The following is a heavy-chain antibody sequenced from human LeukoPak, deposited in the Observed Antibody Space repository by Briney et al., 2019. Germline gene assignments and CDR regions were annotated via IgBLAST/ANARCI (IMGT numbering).Heavy chain of an antibody. CDR2: ISGSGGST. Sequence: GGSLRLSCAASGFTFSSYAMSWVRQAPGKGLEWVSAISGSGGSTYYAASVKGRFTISRDNSKNTLYPQMNSLRAEDTAVYYCAKDEAGYYGSGTFDYWGQGTLVTVSS. J-gene: IGHJ4*02. V-gene: IGHV3-23*01. D-gene: IGHD3-10*01. CDR3: AKDEAGYYGSGTFDY. CDR1: GFTFSSYA.